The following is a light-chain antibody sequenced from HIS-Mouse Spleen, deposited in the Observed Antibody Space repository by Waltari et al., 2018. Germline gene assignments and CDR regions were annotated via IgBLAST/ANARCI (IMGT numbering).Light chain of an antibody. CDR1: SSDVGGYNY. V-gene: IGLV2-14*03. Sequence: QSALTQPASVSGSPGQSITISCTGTSSDVGGYNYVSWYQQHPSKAPKLMIYDVSNRPSGVANRVAGSKSGNTASLTISGLQAEDEADYYCSSYTSSSVVFGGGTKLTVL. CDR3: SSYTSSSVV. CDR2: DVS. J-gene: IGLJ2*01.